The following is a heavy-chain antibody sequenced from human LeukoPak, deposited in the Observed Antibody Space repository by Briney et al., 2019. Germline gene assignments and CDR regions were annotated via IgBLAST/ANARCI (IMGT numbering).Heavy chain of an antibody. D-gene: IGHD1-26*01. V-gene: IGHV4-30-4*08. J-gene: IGHJ4*02. CDR3: ASSYSGSYLFDY. CDR1: GGSISSGDYY. Sequence: SQTLSLTXTVSGGSISSGDYYWSWIRQPPGKGLEWIGYIYYSGSTYYNPSLKSRVTISVDTSKNQFSLKLSSVTAADTAVYYCASSYSGSYLFDYWGQGTLVTVSS. CDR2: IYYSGST.